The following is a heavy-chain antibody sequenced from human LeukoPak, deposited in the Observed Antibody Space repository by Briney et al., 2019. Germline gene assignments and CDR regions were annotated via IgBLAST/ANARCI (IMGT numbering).Heavy chain of an antibody. J-gene: IGHJ6*03. V-gene: IGHV3-66*01. CDR2: IYSGGST. CDR1: GFTVSSNY. CDR3: ARSLAVAGTYYYYYMDV. Sequence: GGSLRLSCAASGFTVSSNYMSWVRQAPGKGLEWVSVIYSGGSTYYADSVKGRFTISRDNSKNTLYLQMNSLRAEDTAVYYCARSLAVAGTYYYYYMDVWGKGTTVTISS. D-gene: IGHD6-19*01.